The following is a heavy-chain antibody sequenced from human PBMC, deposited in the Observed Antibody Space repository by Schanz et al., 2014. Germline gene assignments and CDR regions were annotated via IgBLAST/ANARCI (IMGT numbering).Heavy chain of an antibody. D-gene: IGHD3-10*01. J-gene: IGHJ6*02. Sequence: QVQLVESGGVLVKSGGPLRLFCAASGFPFRHYYMRWIRQAPGEGREWVSDISSGSSYANYADSVKGRFTISRDNAKNSLYLQMNSLRAEDTAVYYCARDVDDRRGYGSGYCLGDCMDVWGQGTTVTVSS. CDR2: ISSGSSYA. V-gene: IGHV3-11*05. CDR3: ARDVDDRRGYGSGYCLGDCMDV. CDR1: GFPFRHYY.